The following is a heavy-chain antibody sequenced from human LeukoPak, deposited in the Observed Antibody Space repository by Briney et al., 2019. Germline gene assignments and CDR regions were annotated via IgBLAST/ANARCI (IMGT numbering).Heavy chain of an antibody. D-gene: IGHD4-17*01. CDR2: ISSSSSYI. CDR3: ARDPMTTVTPFDY. CDR1: GFTFSSYS. V-gene: IGHV3-21*01. J-gene: IGHJ4*02. Sequence: GGSLRLSCAASGFTFSSYSMNWVRQAPGKGLEWVLSISSSSSYIYYADSVKGRFTISRDNAKNSLYLQMNSLRAEDTAVYYCARDPMTTVTPFDYWGQGTLVTVSS.